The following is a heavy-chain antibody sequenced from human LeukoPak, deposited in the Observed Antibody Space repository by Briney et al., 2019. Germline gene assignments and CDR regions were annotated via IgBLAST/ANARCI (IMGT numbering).Heavy chain of an antibody. Sequence: PGGSLRLSCAASGFTFSSYSMNWVRQAPGKGLGWVSSISSSSIYIYYADSLKGRFTISRDNAKNSLYLQMNSLRAEDTAVYYCARVAYSSGVDCWGQGTLVTVSS. V-gene: IGHV3-21*01. CDR3: ARVAYSSGVDC. J-gene: IGHJ4*02. CDR2: ISSSSIYI. D-gene: IGHD6-19*01. CDR1: GFTFSSYS.